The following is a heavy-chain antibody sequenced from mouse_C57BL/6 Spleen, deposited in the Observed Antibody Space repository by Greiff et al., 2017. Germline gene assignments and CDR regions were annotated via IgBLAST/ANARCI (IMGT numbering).Heavy chain of an antibody. Sequence: QVQLKESGPELVTPGASVKISCKASGYAFSSSWMNWVKQRPGQGLEWIGVIYPGDRDTNYNGKFKGKATLTADKSSSTAYMQLSSLTADDSAVYCCARGEEDYYFDYWGQGTTLTVSS. J-gene: IGHJ2*01. V-gene: IGHV1-82*01. CDR3: ARGEEDYYFDY. CDR2: IYPGDRDT. CDR1: GYAFSSSW.